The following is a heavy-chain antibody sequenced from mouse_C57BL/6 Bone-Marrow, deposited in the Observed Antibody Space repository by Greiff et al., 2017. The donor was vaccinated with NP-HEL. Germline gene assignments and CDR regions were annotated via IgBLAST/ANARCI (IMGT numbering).Heavy chain of an antibody. CDR2: ISSGGSYT. D-gene: IGHD2-4*01. J-gene: IGHJ3*01. V-gene: IGHV5-6*01. CDR1: GFTFSSYG. CDR3: ARQHYEPWFAY. Sequence: EVQLVESGGDLVKPGGSLKLSCAASGFTFSSYGMSWVRQTPDKRLEWVATISSGGSYTYYPDSVKGRSTISIDNAKNTLYLQMSSLKSEDAAVYYCARQHYEPWFAYWGQGTLVTVSA.